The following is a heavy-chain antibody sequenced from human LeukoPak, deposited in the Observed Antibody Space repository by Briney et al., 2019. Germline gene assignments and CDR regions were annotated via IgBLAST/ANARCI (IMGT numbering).Heavy chain of an antibody. D-gene: IGHD3-10*01. V-gene: IGHV3-23*01. J-gene: IGHJ4*02. CDR2: ISGSGGST. CDR1: GFTFSSYA. CDR3: AKDPTGLWFGELTYYFDY. Sequence: GGSLRLSCAASGFTFSSYAMSWVRRAPGKGLEWVSAISGSGGSTYYADSVKGRFTISRDNSKNTLYLQMNSLRAEDTAVYYCAKDPTGLWFGELTYYFDYWGQGTLVTVSS.